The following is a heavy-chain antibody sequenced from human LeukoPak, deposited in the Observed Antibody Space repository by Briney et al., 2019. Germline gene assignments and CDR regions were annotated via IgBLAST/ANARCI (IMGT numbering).Heavy chain of an antibody. V-gene: IGHV4-34*01. J-gene: IGHJ6*02. Sequence: SETLSLTCAVYGVSFSGYYWSWVRQPPGKGLEWIGEINHSGSTNYNPSLKSRVTISVDTSKNQFSLKLSSVTAADTAVYYCARGAYYDFWSGYYPYYYGMDVWGQGTTVTVSS. CDR2: INHSGST. D-gene: IGHD3-3*01. CDR1: GVSFSGYY. CDR3: ARGAYYDFWSGYYPYYYGMDV.